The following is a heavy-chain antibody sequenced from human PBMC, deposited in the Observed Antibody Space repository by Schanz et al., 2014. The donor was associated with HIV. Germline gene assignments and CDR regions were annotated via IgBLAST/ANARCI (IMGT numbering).Heavy chain of an antibody. CDR3: ARDDRISAAADY. CDR2: IWRDGSDK. CDR1: GFTFSSYG. V-gene: IGHV3-33*01. D-gene: IGHD6-13*01. Sequence: QVQLVESGGGVVQPGRSLRLSCAASGFTFSSYGMNWVRQAPGKGLEWVALIWRDGSDKYFADSVKGRFTISRDNSKNTLYLQMSSLRAEDTAMYYCARDDRISAAADYWGQGTLVTVSS. J-gene: IGHJ4*02.